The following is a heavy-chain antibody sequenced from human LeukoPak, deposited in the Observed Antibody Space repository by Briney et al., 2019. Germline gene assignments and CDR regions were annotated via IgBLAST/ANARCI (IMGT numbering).Heavy chain of an antibody. CDR1: GDSISSGNY. CDR3: ARGVTMVRGGGAFDI. V-gene: IGHV4-38-2*02. D-gene: IGHD3-10*01. CDR2: IFHTGST. Sequence: SETLSLTCTVSGDSISSGNYWGWIRQPPGKGLEWIGSIFHTGSTYFNLSLKSRVTISVDTSKNQFSLRLSSVTAADTAVYYCARGVTMVRGGGAFDIWGQGTMVTVSS. J-gene: IGHJ3*02.